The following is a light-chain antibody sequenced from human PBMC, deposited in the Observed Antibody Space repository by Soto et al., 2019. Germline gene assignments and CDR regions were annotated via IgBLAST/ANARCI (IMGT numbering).Light chain of an antibody. Sequence: QSALTQPASVSGSPGQSITISCTGTSSDVGSYNLVSWYQQHPGKAPKLMIYEGSKRPSGVSNRFSGSKSGNTASLTISGLHAEDEADYYCCSYAGSSTWVVFGGGTQLTVL. CDR2: EGS. V-gene: IGLV2-23*01. CDR3: CSYAGSSTWVV. J-gene: IGLJ2*01. CDR1: SSDVGSYNL.